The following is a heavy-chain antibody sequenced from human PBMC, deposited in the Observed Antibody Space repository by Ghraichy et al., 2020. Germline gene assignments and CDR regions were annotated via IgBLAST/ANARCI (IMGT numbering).Heavy chain of an antibody. CDR3: ARGYYTDSGGYYDAFQI. J-gene: IGHJ3*02. CDR2: TNHGGTT. Sequence: SETLSLTCAVSDGSLSDYFWSWIRQPPGKGLEWIGETNHGGTTIYNPSLRSRVTMSIDTSKNQFSLKLSSVAAADTAVYYCARGYYTDSGGYYDAFQIWGQGTMVTVSS. D-gene: IGHD3-22*01. V-gene: IGHV4-34*01. CDR1: DGSLSDYF.